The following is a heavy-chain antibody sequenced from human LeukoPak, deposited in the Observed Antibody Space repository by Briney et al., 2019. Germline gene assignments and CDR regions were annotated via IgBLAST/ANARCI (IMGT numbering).Heavy chain of an antibody. CDR2: IYYSGST. CDR3: ARLVVPAARAYYYYYYMDV. J-gene: IGHJ6*03. CDR1: GGSISSYY. D-gene: IGHD2-2*01. Sequence: SETLSLTCTVSGGSISSYYWSWIRQPPGKGLEWIGYIYYSGSTNYNPSLKSRVTISVDTTKNQFSLKLSSVTAADTAVYYCARLVVPAARAYYYYYYMDVWGKGTTVTVSS. V-gene: IGHV4-59*08.